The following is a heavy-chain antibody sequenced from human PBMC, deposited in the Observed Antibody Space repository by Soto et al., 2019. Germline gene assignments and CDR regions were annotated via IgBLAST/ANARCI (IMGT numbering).Heavy chain of an antibody. J-gene: IGHJ3*02. Sequence: GGSLRLSCAASGFTFSSYAMSWVRQAPGKGLEWVSAISGSGGSTYYADSVKGRFTISRDNSKNTLYLQMNSLRAEDTAVYYCAKDRSMVRGVIIASDAFDIWGQWTMVTVSS. V-gene: IGHV3-23*01. CDR2: ISGSGGST. D-gene: IGHD3-10*01. CDR3: AKDRSMVRGVIIASDAFDI. CDR1: GFTFSSYA.